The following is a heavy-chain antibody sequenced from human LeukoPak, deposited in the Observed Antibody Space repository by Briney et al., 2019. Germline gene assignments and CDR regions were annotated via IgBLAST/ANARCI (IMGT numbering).Heavy chain of an antibody. CDR3: ARDPGTVADPYFDY. D-gene: IGHD6-19*01. CDR2: ISSSSGHI. Sequence: GGSLRLSCAASGFTFSSYNMNWVRQPPGKGLEGVSSISSSSGHIHYADSVKGRFTISRDNANNSLYLQMNSLRDEDTAVYYCARDPGTVADPYFDYWGQGSLVTVSS. V-gene: IGHV3-21*01. J-gene: IGHJ4*02. CDR1: GFTFSSYN.